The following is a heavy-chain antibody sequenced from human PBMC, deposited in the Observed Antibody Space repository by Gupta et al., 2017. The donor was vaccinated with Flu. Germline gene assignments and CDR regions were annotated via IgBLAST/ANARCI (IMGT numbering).Heavy chain of an antibody. J-gene: IGHJ5*02. CDR1: GYTFTSFS. Sequence: QVQLVQSGAEVKKPGASVRVSCKASGYTFTSFSMHWVRQAPGQSLEWMGWINAGNGHTRYSQKFQGRVTITTDTSASTASLELSSLRPEDTAVYYCARAIAVTGNFNWFDPWGQGTLVTVSS. D-gene: IGHD6-19*01. CDR2: INAGNGHT. V-gene: IGHV1-3*01. CDR3: ARAIAVTGNFNWFDP.